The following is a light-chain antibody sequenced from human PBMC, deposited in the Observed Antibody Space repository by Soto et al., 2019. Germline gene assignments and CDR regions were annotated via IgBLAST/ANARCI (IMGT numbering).Light chain of an antibody. J-gene: IGKJ1*01. CDR2: RAS. CDR1: EDISNY. Sequence: IQMTESPSSLSASKRDRVTITCQASEDISNYLNWYQQKPGKAPKLLMYRASTLESGVPSRSSGSGSGTEFTLTISCLQPDDFTTYHCQQYVTCLRTFGQVAKVDVK. V-gene: IGKV1-5*03. CDR3: QQYVTCLRT.